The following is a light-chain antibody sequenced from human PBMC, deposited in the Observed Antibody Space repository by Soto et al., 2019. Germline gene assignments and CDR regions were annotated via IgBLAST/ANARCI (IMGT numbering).Light chain of an antibody. CDR2: AAS. CDR3: QQSHSSPLT. J-gene: IGKJ4*01. V-gene: IGKV1-39*01. Sequence: IQSTKSPPSLSATVGDRVTITCRASRSISDCLNWYKQKPGEAPELLIYAASTLQSGVPSRFSGSGSGTDFTLTISSLQPEDSAAYYCQQSHSSPLTFGGGTKVDIK. CDR1: RSISDC.